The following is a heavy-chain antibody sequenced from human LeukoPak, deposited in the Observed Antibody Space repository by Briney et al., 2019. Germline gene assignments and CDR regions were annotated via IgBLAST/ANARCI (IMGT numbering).Heavy chain of an antibody. V-gene: IGHV4-61*02. CDR2: IYTSGST. Sequence: PSETLSLTCTVSGGSISSGSYYRSWIRQPAGKGLEWIGRIYTSGSTNYNPSLKSRVTISVDTSKNQFSLKLSSVTAADTAVYYCARDSGSSGWLDYWGQGTLVTVSS. D-gene: IGHD3-22*01. CDR1: GGSISSGSYY. CDR3: ARDSGSSGWLDY. J-gene: IGHJ4*02.